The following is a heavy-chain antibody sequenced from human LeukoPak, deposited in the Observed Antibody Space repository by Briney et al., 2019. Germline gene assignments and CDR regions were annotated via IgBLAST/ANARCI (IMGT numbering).Heavy chain of an antibody. Sequence: ASVKVSCKASGYTFTSYDINWVRQATGQGLEWMGWMNPNSGNTGYAQRFQGRVTMTRNNSISTAYMELSSLRSEDTAVYYCARGGYYYDDSAYYYIDPWGQGTLVTVSS. D-gene: IGHD3-22*01. CDR1: GYTFTSYD. J-gene: IGHJ5*02. CDR2: MNPNSGNT. CDR3: ARGGYYYDDSAYYYIDP. V-gene: IGHV1-8*01.